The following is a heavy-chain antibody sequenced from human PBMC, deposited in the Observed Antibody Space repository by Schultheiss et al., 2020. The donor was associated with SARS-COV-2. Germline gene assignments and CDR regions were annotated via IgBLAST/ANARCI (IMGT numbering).Heavy chain of an antibody. CDR2: INHSGST. Sequence: SETLSLTCAVYGGSFSGYYWSWIRQPPGKGLEWIGEINHSGSTNYNPSLKSRVTISVDTSKNQFSLKLSSVTAADTAVYYCGLVGATYYYGMDVWGQGTTVTVSS. CDR1: GGSFSGYY. J-gene: IGHJ6*02. D-gene: IGHD1-26*01. CDR3: GLVGATYYYGMDV. V-gene: IGHV4-34*01.